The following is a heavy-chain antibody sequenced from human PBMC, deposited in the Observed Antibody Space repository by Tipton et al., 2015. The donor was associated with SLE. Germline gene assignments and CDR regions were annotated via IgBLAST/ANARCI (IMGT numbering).Heavy chain of an antibody. J-gene: IGHJ4*02. D-gene: IGHD2-21*01. Sequence: TLSLTCTVSGVSISSYYWSWIRQPPGKGLEWIGYIYYSGSTNYNPSLKSRVTISVDTSKNQFSLKLSSVTAADTAVYYCVRVAYCGGDCYSYYFDYWGQGTLVTVSS. CDR2: IYYSGST. CDR3: VRVAYCGGDCYSYYFDY. V-gene: IGHV4-59*01. CDR1: GVSISSYY.